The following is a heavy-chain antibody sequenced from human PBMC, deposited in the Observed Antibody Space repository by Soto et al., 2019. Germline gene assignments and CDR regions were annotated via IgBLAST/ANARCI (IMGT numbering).Heavy chain of an antibody. Sequence: QLQLRESGPGLVKPSETLSLTCTVSGGSISSTAYHWGWVRQPPGQGLEWLGNIFYSGITYYNPSLKSRVTMSVDTSTNQFSLNLNSVTAADTALYYCAKLPAISATDFYAMDVWGQGTTVTVSS. J-gene: IGHJ6*02. CDR3: AKLPAISATDFYAMDV. CDR1: GGSISSTAYH. CDR2: IFYSGIT. D-gene: IGHD3-3*01. V-gene: IGHV4-39*01.